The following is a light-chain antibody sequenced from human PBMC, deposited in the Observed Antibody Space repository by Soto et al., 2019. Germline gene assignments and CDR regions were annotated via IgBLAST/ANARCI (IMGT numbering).Light chain of an antibody. CDR2: AAS. CDR3: QQYGSAPLT. V-gene: IGKV3-20*01. Sequence: DIVLTQSPGTLPLSPGERATLSCRASLSVASNYLAWYQQKPGQAPRLLIYAASGRATGIPERFSGSGSGTDFTLTITRLEPEDFAVYYCQQYGSAPLTFGQGTKVEIK. CDR1: LSVASNY. J-gene: IGKJ1*01.